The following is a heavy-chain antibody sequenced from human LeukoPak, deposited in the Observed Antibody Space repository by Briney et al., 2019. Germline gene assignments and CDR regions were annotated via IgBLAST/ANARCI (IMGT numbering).Heavy chain of an antibody. CDR3: VRNGGSYSYDY. CDR2: TYYRSKWYY. CDR1: ADTVSSNSVN. Sequence: SQTLSLTCAISADTVSSNSVNWNWIRQSPSRGLEWLGRTYYRSKWYYDYALSVKSRVTISPDTSKNQFSLQLNSVTPEDTALYFCVRNGGSYSYDYWGQGTLVTVSS. D-gene: IGHD1-26*01. J-gene: IGHJ4*02. V-gene: IGHV6-1*01.